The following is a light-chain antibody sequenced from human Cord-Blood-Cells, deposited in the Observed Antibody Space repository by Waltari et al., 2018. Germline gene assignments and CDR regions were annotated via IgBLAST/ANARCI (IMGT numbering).Light chain of an antibody. CDR3: QQYGSSPPHT. Sequence: EIVLTQSPGTLSLSPGERATLSCRASQSVSSSYLAWYQQKPGQAPRLLIYGASSRGTGIPDRFSGSGSGTDFTLTISRLEPEDFAVYYCQQYGSSPPHTFGQGTKLEIK. CDR2: GAS. V-gene: IGKV3-20*01. J-gene: IGKJ2*01. CDR1: QSVSSSY.